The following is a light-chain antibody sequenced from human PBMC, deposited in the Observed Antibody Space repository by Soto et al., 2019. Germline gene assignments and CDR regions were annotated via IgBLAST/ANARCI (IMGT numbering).Light chain of an antibody. J-gene: IGKJ3*01. CDR1: HDIGNS. V-gene: IGKV1-33*01. CDR2: DAY. CDR3: QKSDHLPL. Sequence: DIQMTQSPPSLSASVVDRVTITFQASHDIGNSLNWYQDKPGQAPKLVIYDAYNLETGVPSTFSGSGYGTDFTFTISSLRPEDIATYYCQKSDHLPLFGPGTKVDIK.